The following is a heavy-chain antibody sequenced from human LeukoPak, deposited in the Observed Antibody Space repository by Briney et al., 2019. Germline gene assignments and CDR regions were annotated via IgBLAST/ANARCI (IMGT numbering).Heavy chain of an antibody. CDR2: IISSSSTYI. V-gene: IGHV3-21*01. CDR1: GFTFSSYS. D-gene: IGHD5-12*01. Sequence: GGSLRLSCAASGFTFSSYSMNWVRQAPGKGLEWVSSIISSSSTYIYYADSVKGRFTISRDNAKNTLYLQMNSLRAEDTAVYYCARGGTATWYWGQGTLVTVSS. CDR3: ARGGTATWY. J-gene: IGHJ4*02.